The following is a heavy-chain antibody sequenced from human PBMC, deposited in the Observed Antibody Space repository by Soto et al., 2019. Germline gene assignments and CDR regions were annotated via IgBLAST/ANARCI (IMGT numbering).Heavy chain of an antibody. CDR2: IYYSGST. J-gene: IGHJ4*02. CDR1: GGSVSSGSYY. D-gene: IGHD2-8*01. Sequence: SEILSLPCTVSGGSVSSGSYYWSWIRQPPGKGLEWIGYIYYSGSTNYNPSLKSRVTISVDTSKNQFSLKLSSVTAADTAVYYCARGSGTSFYWGQGTLVTVSS. V-gene: IGHV4-61*01. CDR3: ARGSGTSFY.